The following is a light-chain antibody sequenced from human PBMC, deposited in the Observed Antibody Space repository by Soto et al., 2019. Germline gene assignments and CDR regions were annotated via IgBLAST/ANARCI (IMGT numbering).Light chain of an antibody. CDR3: SSFTSSNTLV. CDR1: SSDVGGYIY. J-gene: IGLJ2*01. Sequence: QSALTQPASVSGSPGQSITISCTGTSSDVGGYIYVSWHQQHPGTAPKLMIYDVSNRPSGVSNRFSGSKSGNTASLTISVLQAEDEADYYCSSFTSSNTLVLGGGTKLTVL. V-gene: IGLV2-14*01. CDR2: DVS.